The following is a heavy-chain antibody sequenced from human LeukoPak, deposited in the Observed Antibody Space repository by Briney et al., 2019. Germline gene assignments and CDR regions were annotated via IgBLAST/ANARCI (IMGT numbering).Heavy chain of an antibody. CDR3: ARGRGS. D-gene: IGHD3-10*01. V-gene: IGHV4-59*05. Sequence: SETLSLTCAVYGGSFSGYYWNWIRQPPGKGLEWIGSIYYSGSTYYNPSLKSRVTISVDTSKNQFSLKVRSVTAADTAVYYCARGRGSWGQGTMVTVSS. CDR1: GGSFSGYY. J-gene: IGHJ3*01. CDR2: IYYSGST.